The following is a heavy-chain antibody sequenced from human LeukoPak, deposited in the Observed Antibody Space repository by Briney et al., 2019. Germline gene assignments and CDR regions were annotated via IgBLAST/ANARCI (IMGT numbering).Heavy chain of an antibody. J-gene: IGHJ4*02. D-gene: IGHD3-22*01. Sequence: PGGSLRLSCAASGFTFSSYAMHWVRQAPGKGLEWVAVISYDGSNKYYADSVKGRFTISRDNSKNTLYLQMNSLRAEDTAVYYCARDTPDSSCYRLSGPDYWGQGTLVTVSS. CDR3: ARDTPDSSCYRLSGPDY. CDR1: GFTFSSYA. V-gene: IGHV3-30-3*01. CDR2: ISYDGSNK.